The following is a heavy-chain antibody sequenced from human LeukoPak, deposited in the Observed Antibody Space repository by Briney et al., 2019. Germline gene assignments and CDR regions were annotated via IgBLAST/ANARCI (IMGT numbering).Heavy chain of an antibody. Sequence: GGSLRLSCAASGFTFSSYWMHWVRQAPGKGLVWVSRINSDGSSTSYADSVKGRFTISRENAKNTLYLQMNSLRAEDTAVYYCARVGCSSTSCYRVYYFDYWGQGTLGTVSS. CDR3: ARVGCSSTSCYRVYYFDY. D-gene: IGHD2-2*01. V-gene: IGHV3-74*01. CDR2: INSDGSST. J-gene: IGHJ4*02. CDR1: GFTFSSYW.